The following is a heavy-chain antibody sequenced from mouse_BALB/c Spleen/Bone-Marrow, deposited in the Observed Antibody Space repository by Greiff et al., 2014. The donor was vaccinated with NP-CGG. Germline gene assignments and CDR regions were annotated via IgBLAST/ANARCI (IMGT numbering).Heavy chain of an antibody. CDR2: INPFNGDT. J-gene: IGHJ4*01. D-gene: IGHD2-3*01. Sequence: VHVKQSGPDLVKPGASVKLSCKASGYSFTGYFLSWVRQSHGKSLEWIGRINPFNGDTFYNQKFKGKATLTVDKSSTTAHMELLSLTSEDSAVYYCGRWGDGYYYAMDYWGQGTSVTVSS. CDR1: GYSFTGYF. V-gene: IGHV1-37*01. CDR3: GRWGDGYYYAMDY.